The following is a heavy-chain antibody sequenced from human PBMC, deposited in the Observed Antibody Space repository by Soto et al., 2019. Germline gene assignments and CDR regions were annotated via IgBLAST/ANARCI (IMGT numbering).Heavy chain of an antibody. J-gene: IGHJ6*02. CDR2: IYYSGST. CDR3: ARDKAYYDFWSGYSNYYHYYGMDV. CDR1: GGSISSYY. V-gene: IGHV4-59*01. D-gene: IGHD3-3*01. Sequence: LSLTCTVSGGSISSYYWSWIRQPPGKGLEWIGYIYYSGSTNYNPSLKSRVTISVDTSKNQFSLKLSSVTAADTAVYYCARDKAYYDFWSGYSNYYHYYGMDVWGQGTTVTVSS.